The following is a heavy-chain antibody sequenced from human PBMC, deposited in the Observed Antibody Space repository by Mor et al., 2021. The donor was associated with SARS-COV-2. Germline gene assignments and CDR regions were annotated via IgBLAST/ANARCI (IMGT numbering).Heavy chain of an antibody. V-gene: IGHV3-30*07. J-gene: IGHJ4*02. D-gene: IGHD1-26*01. CDR3: ARTNYGVAAATY. Sequence: ISRDNSKNTLYLQMNSLRAEDTAVYYCARTNYGVAAATYWGQGTLVTVSS.